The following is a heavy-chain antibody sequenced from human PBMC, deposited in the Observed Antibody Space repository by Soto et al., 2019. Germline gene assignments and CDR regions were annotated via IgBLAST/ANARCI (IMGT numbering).Heavy chain of an antibody. CDR1: RFTFSSYS. CDR2: ITSSSNYI. V-gene: IGHV3-21*06. Sequence: EVQLVQSGGGLVKPGGSLRLSCAASRFTFSSYSMNWVRQAPGKGLEWVSSITSSSNYIHYADSVRGRFTISRDNAQSSLYLQMISLRGEDTAVYYCARDTNFYASGSGVDYWGQGTLVTVSS. CDR3: ARDTNFYASGSGVDY. J-gene: IGHJ4*02. D-gene: IGHD3-10*01.